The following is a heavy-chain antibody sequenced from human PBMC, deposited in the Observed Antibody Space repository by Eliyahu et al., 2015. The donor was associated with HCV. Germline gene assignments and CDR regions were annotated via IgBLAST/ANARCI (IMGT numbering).Heavy chain of an antibody. CDR2: ISSSSSTI. D-gene: IGHD5-24*01. V-gene: IGHV3-48*02. J-gene: IGHJ4*02. Sequence: EVQLVESGGGLVQPGGSLXLSXXASGFTFGSYSMNWVRQAPGKGLEWVSYISSSSSTIYYADSVKGRFTISRDNAKNSLYLQMNSLRDEDTAVYYCARGWRWLDYWGQGTLVTVSS. CDR1: GFTFGSYS. CDR3: ARGWRWLDY.